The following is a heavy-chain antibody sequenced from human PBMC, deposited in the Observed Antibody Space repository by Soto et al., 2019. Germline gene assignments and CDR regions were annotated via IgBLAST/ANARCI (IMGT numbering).Heavy chain of an antibody. V-gene: IGHV3-23*01. CDR3: ARDGSTVTTNYHYAMDV. Sequence: LRLSCAASGFTFSSYAMSWVRQAPGKGLEWVSGIGSGGNTYYVDSVKGRFTISRDNAKNSLYLQMNSLRAEDTAVYYCARDGSTVTTNYHYAMDVWGQGTTVTVSS. CDR1: GFTFSSYA. J-gene: IGHJ6*02. CDR2: IGSGGNT. D-gene: IGHD4-17*01.